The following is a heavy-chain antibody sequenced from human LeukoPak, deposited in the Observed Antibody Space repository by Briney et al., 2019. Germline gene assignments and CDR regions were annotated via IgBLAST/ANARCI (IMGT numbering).Heavy chain of an antibody. D-gene: IGHD3-9*01. CDR2: IYPGDSDT. CDR1: GYSFTSYW. Sequence: GESLKISCEGSGYSFTSYWIAWVRQRPVKGLEWMGTIYPGDSDTRYSPSFQGQVTFSVDKSISTAYLQWSGLKASDTAVYYCARRDYDFLTGYYIDYWGQGTLVTVSS. V-gene: IGHV5-51*01. J-gene: IGHJ4*02. CDR3: ARRDYDFLTGYYIDY.